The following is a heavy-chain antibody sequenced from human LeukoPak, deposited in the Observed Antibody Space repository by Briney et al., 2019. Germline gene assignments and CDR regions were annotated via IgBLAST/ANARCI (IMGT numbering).Heavy chain of an antibody. CDR3: AKETSDYGDYVNAFDV. J-gene: IGHJ3*01. CDR2: ISGSGGSR. D-gene: IGHD4-17*01. V-gene: IGHV3-23*01. Sequence: GGSLRPSCAASGFTFSSYAMSWVRQAPGKGLEWVSSISGSGGSRNYGDSVKGRFTSSRDNSKNTLFLQMNSLRAEDTAVYYCAKETSDYGDYVNAFDVWGQGTMVTVSS. CDR1: GFTFSSYA.